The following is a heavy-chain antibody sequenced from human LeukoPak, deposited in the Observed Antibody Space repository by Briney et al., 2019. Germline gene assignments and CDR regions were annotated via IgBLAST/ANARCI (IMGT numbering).Heavy chain of an antibody. V-gene: IGHV3-30*18. J-gene: IGHJ4*02. D-gene: IGHD3-22*01. CDR1: GFTFSSYG. Sequence: QPGRSLRLSCAASGFTFSSYGMHWVRQAPGKELEWVAVISYDGSNKYYADSVKGRFTISRDNSKNTLYLQMNSLRAEDTAVYYCAKDPYDSSGYYLGGPDYWGQGTLVTVSS. CDR3: AKDPYDSSGYYLGGPDY. CDR2: ISYDGSNK.